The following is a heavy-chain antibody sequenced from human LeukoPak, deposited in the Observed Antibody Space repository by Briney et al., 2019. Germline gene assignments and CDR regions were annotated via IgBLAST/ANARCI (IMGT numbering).Heavy chain of an antibody. J-gene: IGHJ5*02. D-gene: IGHD3-10*01. Sequence: PSETLSLTWTVSGGSISSYYWSWIRQPAGKGLEWIGYIYYSGSTNYNPSLKSRVTISVDTSKNQFSLKLSSVTAADTAVYYCARANLHYYGSGPNFCWFDPWGQGTLVTVSS. CDR2: IYYSGST. CDR1: GGSISSYY. CDR3: ARANLHYYGSGPNFCWFDP. V-gene: IGHV4-59*01.